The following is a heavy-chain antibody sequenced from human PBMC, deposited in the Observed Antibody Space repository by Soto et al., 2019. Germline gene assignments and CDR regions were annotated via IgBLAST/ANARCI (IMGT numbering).Heavy chain of an antibody. CDR1: GGSISSYY. V-gene: IGHV4-59*12. CDR3: SCSSWFSRFDY. CDR2: IYYSGST. D-gene: IGHD6-13*01. Sequence: SETLSLTCTVSGGSISSYYWSWIRQPPGKGLEWIGYIYYSGSTNYNPSPKSRVTISVDTSKNQFSLKLSSVTAADTAVYYCSCSSWFSRFDYWGQGTLVTVSS. J-gene: IGHJ4*02.